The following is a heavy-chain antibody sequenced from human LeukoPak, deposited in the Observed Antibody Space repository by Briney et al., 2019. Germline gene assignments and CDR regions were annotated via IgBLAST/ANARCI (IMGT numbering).Heavy chain of an antibody. CDR1: GDSVSSNSAA. CDR2: TYYRSKWYN. V-gene: IGHV6-1*01. CDR3: ARDRSGSYSSGFDY. D-gene: IGHD1-26*01. J-gene: IGHJ4*02. Sequence: SQTLSLTCAISGDSVSSNSAAWNWIRQSPSRGLGWLGRTYYRSKWYNDYAVSVKSRIAINPGTSKNQFSLQLSSVTPEDTAVYYCARDRSGSYSSGFDYWGQGTLVTVSS.